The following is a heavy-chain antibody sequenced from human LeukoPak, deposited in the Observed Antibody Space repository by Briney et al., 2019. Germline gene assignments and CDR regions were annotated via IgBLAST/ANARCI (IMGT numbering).Heavy chain of an antibody. CDR3: AATDSSFLNWFDP. D-gene: IGHD6-13*01. V-gene: IGHV4-31*03. CDR1: GGSISSGDYY. J-gene: IGHJ5*02. Sequence: SSETLSLTCTVSGGSISSGDYYWSWIRQHPGKGLEWIGYIYYIGSTYYNPSLKSRLTISLDTSKNQFSLRLSSVTAADTAVYYCAATDSSFLNWFDPWGQGTLVTVSS. CDR2: IYYIGST.